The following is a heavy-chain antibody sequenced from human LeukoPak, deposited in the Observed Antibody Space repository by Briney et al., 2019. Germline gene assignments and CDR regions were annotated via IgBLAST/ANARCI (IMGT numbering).Heavy chain of an antibody. CDR3: AKGSYSGYSSNSDY. CDR1: GFSFSSYN. Sequence: GGSLRLSCAASGFSFSSYNMNWVRQTPGKGLEWVSSITSSSTYTFYADSVKGRFTISRDNAKNSLYLQMNSLRAEDTALYYCAKGSYSGYSSNSDYWGQGILVTVSS. V-gene: IGHV3-21*04. CDR2: ITSSSTYT. D-gene: IGHD3-22*01. J-gene: IGHJ4*02.